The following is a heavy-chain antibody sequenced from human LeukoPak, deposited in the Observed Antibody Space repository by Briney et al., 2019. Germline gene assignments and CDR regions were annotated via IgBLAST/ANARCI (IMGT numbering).Heavy chain of an antibody. V-gene: IGHV1-2*02. Sequence: ASVKVSCKASGYTFTTYVLSWVRQAPGQGLEWMGWINPNSGGTNYAQKFQGRVTMTRDTSISTAYMELSRLRSDDTAVYYCARVKGAFDIWGQGTMVTVSS. CDR2: INPNSGGT. J-gene: IGHJ3*02. CDR3: ARVKGAFDI. CDR1: GYTFTTYV.